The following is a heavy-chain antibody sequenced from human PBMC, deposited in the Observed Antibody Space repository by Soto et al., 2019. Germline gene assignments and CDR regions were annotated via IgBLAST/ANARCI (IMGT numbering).Heavy chain of an antibody. V-gene: IGHV2-26*01. CDR1: GFALNDARMG. CDR2: IFSNDAK. J-gene: IGHJ5*02. Sequence: VSGPTLVNPTETLTLTCTVSGFALNDARMGVSWIRQPPGKALEWLAHIFSNDAKFYNPALKSRLTISKDTSKSQVVLTMTDMDPVDTATYYCARILEITMIRGPWGQGTLVTVSS. D-gene: IGHD3-10*01. CDR3: ARILEITMIRGP.